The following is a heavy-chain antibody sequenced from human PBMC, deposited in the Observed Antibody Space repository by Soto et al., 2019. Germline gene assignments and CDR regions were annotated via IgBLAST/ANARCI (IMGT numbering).Heavy chain of an antibody. CDR2: ISYDGSNK. Sequence: GGSLRLSFAASGFTFSSYGMHWVRQAPGKGLGWVAVISYDGSNKYYADSVKGRFTISRDNSKNTLYLQMNSLRAEDTAVYYCAKDYGDYVDAFDIWGQGTMVTVSS. CDR1: GFTFSSYG. V-gene: IGHV3-30*18. CDR3: AKDYGDYVDAFDI. D-gene: IGHD4-17*01. J-gene: IGHJ3*02.